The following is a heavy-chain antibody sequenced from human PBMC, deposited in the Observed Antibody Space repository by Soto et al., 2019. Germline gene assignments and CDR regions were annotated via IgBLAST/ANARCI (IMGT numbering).Heavy chain of an antibody. V-gene: IGHV4-59*08. Sequence: PSETLSLTCTVSGGSISSYYWSWIRQPPGKGLEWIGYIYYSGSTNYNPSLKSRVTISVDTSKNQFSLKPSSVTAADTAVYYCARHGGLWFGEGPLPPLDYWGQGTLVTVSS. CDR1: GGSISSYY. CDR3: ARHGGLWFGEGPLPPLDY. D-gene: IGHD3-10*01. J-gene: IGHJ4*02. CDR2: IYYSGST.